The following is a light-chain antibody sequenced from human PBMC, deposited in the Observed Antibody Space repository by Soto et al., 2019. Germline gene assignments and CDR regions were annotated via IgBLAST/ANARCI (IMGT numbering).Light chain of an antibody. Sequence: SSELTQPPSVSVSPGQTASITCSGDKLGDKYACWYQQKPGQSPVLVIYQDSKRPSGIPERFSGSNSGNTATLTISGTQAMDEADYYCQAWDSSTVGFGGGTQLTVL. CDR2: QDS. J-gene: IGLJ2*01. CDR1: KLGDKY. CDR3: QAWDSSTVG. V-gene: IGLV3-1*01.